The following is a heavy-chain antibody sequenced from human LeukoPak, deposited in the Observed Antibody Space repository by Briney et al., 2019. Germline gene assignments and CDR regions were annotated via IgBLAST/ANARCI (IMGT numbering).Heavy chain of an antibody. CDR2: ITGSGQGS. Sequence: GGSLRLSCAASGLTFTRYAMSWVRQAPGKGLEWVSGITGSGQGSYYADSVKGRFTISRDNSKNTLYLEMKSLRAEDTAVYYCAKDPYSSSTFDWFDPWGQGTLVIVSS. CDR3: AKDPYSSSTFDWFDP. V-gene: IGHV3-23*01. J-gene: IGHJ5*02. CDR1: GLTFTRYA. D-gene: IGHD6-6*01.